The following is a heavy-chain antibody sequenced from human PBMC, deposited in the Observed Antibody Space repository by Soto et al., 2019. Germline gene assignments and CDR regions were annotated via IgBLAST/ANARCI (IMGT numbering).Heavy chain of an antibody. V-gene: IGHV3-30*04. CDR2: MSHDGRNK. D-gene: IGHD6-19*01. CDR3: ARDGRERQWLDFFDS. Sequence: QVQLVESGGGVVQPGRSLRLSCAASGFTFNTYAIHWVHQAPGKGLEWVAVMSHDGRNKYYAESVKGRFTISRDNYKNTLYLQINSLRAEDTAVYYCARDGRERQWLDFFDSWGQGTLVTVSS. CDR1: GFTFNTYA. J-gene: IGHJ4*02.